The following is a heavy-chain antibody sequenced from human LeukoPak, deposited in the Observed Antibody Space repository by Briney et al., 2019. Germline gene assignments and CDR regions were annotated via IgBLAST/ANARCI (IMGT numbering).Heavy chain of an antibody. D-gene: IGHD6-6*01. CDR1: GYTFTGYY. Sequence: ASVKVSCKASGYTFTGYYMHWVRQAPGQGLEWMGWINPNSGGTNYAQKFQGRVTTTRDTSISTAYMELSRLRSDDTAVYYCARVEQLVLGWFDPWGQGTLVTVSS. CDR3: ARVEQLVLGWFDP. CDR2: INPNSGGT. J-gene: IGHJ5*02. V-gene: IGHV1-2*02.